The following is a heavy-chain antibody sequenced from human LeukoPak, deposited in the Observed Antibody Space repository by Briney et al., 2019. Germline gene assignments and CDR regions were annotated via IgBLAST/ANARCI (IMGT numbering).Heavy chain of an antibody. D-gene: IGHD2-2*01. V-gene: IGHV3-30-3*01. CDR1: GFTFSSYA. J-gene: IGHJ5*02. CDR2: ISYDGSNK. CDR3: ARDQDIVVVPAAFVSTSGSGFDP. Sequence: PGGSLRLSCAASGFTFSSYAMHWVRQAPGKGLEWVAVISYDGSNKYYADSVKGRFTISRDNSKNTLYLQMNSLRAEDTAVYYCARDQDIVVVPAAFVSTSGSGFDPWGQGTLVTVSS.